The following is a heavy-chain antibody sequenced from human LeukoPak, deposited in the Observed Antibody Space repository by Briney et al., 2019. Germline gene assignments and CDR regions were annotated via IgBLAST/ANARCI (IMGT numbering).Heavy chain of an antibody. Sequence: GGSLRLSCAASGFTFSSYAMSWVRQAPGKGLEWVSAISGSGGSTYYADSVKGRFTISRDNSKNTLYLQMNSLRAEDTAVYYCAKEDGDSSGWYDGAEYFQHWGQGTLVTVSS. J-gene: IGHJ1*01. CDR1: GFTFSSYA. CDR2: ISGSGGST. V-gene: IGHV3-23*01. D-gene: IGHD6-19*01. CDR3: AKEDGDSSGWYDGAEYFQH.